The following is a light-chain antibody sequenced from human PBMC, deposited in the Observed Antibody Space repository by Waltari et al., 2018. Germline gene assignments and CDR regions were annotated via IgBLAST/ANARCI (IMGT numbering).Light chain of an antibody. CDR3: SSYARSNTLL. J-gene: IGLJ2*01. CDR1: ARDIVEYNY. V-gene: IGLV2-8*01. CDR2: DAS. Sequence: QSALTQPPSASGSPGPSVTASCTGPARDIVEYNYASWYQPPPGKAPKLIIYDASERPSGVPDRFSGSKSGNTASLTVSGLQADDEADYFCSSYARSNTLLFGGGTKLTVL.